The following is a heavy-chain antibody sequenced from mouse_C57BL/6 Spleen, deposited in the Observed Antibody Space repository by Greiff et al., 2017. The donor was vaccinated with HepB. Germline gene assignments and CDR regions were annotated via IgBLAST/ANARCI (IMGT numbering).Heavy chain of an antibody. CDR3: AREVVYYGWIFAY. J-gene: IGHJ3*01. Sequence: VQLKESGGGLVKPGGSLKLSCAASGFTFSDYGMHWVRQAPEKGLEWVAYISSGSSTIYYADTVKGRFTISRDNAKNTLFLQMTSLRSEDTAMYYCAREVVYYGWIFAYWGQGTLVPVSA. V-gene: IGHV5-17*01. CDR1: GFTFSDYG. D-gene: IGHD1-1*01. CDR2: ISSGSSTI.